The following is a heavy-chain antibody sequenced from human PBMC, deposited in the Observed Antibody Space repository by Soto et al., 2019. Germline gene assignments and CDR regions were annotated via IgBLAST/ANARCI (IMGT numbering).Heavy chain of an antibody. D-gene: IGHD1-26*01. CDR2: MQPSSGRT. Sequence: ASVKVSCKDSGYSFTSLDINWVRQTTGQGLEWMGWMQPSSGRTGYAQKFQGRVTMTRDTSINTAYMELSSLTSDDTAFYYCARGVTAGVDYWGQGTLVTVSS. V-gene: IGHV1-8*01. CDR1: GYSFTSLD. CDR3: ARGVTAGVDY. J-gene: IGHJ4*02.